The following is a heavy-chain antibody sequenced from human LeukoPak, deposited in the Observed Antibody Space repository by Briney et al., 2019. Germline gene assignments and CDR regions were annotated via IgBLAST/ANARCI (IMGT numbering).Heavy chain of an antibody. CDR3: AKEGSGSYFLAGDWFDP. D-gene: IGHD1-26*01. CDR2: ISYDGSNK. V-gene: IGHV3-30-3*01. J-gene: IGHJ5*02. Sequence: GRSLRLSCAASGFTFSSYAMHWVRQAPGKGLEWVAVISYDGSNKYYADSVKGRFTISRDNSKNTLYLQMNSLRAEDTAVYYCAKEGSGSYFLAGDWFDPWGQGTLVTVSS. CDR1: GFTFSSYA.